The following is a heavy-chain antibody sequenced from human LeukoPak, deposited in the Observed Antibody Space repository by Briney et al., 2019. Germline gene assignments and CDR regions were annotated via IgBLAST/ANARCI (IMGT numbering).Heavy chain of an antibody. D-gene: IGHD5-18*01. V-gene: IGHV1-24*01. CDR3: ASRGYSYGNFDY. CDR1: GDTFTSYD. CDR2: FDPEDGET. J-gene: IGHJ4*02. Sequence: ASVKVSCKASGDTFTSYDINWVRQAPGKGLEWMGGFDPEDGETIYAQKFQGRVTMTEDTSTDTAYMELSSLRSEDTAVYYCASRGYSYGNFDYWGQGTLVTVSS.